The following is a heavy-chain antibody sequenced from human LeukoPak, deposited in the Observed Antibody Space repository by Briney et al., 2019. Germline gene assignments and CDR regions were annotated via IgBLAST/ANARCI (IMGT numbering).Heavy chain of an antibody. CDR3: TTEKEQWLVLDY. D-gene: IGHD6-19*01. CDR2: ISAYNGNT. CDR1: GYTFTGYY. Sequence: LGASVKVSCKASGYTFTGYYMHWVRQAPGQGLEWMGWISAYNGNTNYAQKLQGRVTMTTDTSTSTAYMELSSLRSEDTAVYYCTTEKEQWLVLDYWGQGTLVTVSS. V-gene: IGHV1-18*04. J-gene: IGHJ4*02.